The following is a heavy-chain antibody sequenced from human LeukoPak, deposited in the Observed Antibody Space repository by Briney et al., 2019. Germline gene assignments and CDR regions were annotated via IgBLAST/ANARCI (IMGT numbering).Heavy chain of an antibody. Sequence: SETLSLTCTVSGGSISSYYWSWIRQPAGKGLEWIGRIYTSGSTNYNPSLKSRVTMSVDTSKNQFSLKLSSVTAADTAVYYCARETENYDFWSGYYSYYFDYWGQGTLVTVSS. V-gene: IGHV4-4*07. D-gene: IGHD3-3*01. CDR2: IYTSGST. CDR3: ARETENYDFWSGYYSYYFDY. CDR1: GGSISSYY. J-gene: IGHJ4*02.